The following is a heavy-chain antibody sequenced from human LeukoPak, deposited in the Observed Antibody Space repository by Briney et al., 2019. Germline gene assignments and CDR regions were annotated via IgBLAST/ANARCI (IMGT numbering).Heavy chain of an antibody. J-gene: IGHJ4*02. V-gene: IGHV4-59*08. Sequence: SETLSLTCTVSGGSISSYYWSWIRQPPGKGLEWIGYIYYSGSTNYNPSLKSRVTISVDTSKNQFSLNLTSVTAADTAVYYCARHDYGDYSQVFDYWGQGTLVTVSS. CDR2: IYYSGST. CDR1: GGSISSYY. CDR3: ARHDYGDYSQVFDY. D-gene: IGHD4-17*01.